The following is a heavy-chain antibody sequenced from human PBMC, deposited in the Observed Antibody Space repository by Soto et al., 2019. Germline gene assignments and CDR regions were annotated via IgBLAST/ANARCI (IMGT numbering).Heavy chain of an antibody. J-gene: IGHJ6*03. CDR2: IWYNGTNK. D-gene: IGHD4-17*01. Sequence: PGGSLRLACAASGFTFSSYGMHWVRQAPGKGMEWVAHIWYNGTNKNSADSVKGRFTISRDNSKNTLYLQMNSLRAEDTAVYYCARDTQRRWLNYYYYXIDAWGKGTTV. CDR3: ARDTQRRWLNYYYYXIDA. V-gene: IGHV3-33*01. CDR1: GFTFSSYG.